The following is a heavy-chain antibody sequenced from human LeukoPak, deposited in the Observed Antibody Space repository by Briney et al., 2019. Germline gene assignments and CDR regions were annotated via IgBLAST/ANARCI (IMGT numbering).Heavy chain of an antibody. V-gene: IGHV1-46*01. CDR3: AREESGGYFDY. D-gene: IGHD2-8*02. CDR2: INPTGSST. Sequence: GASVKVSCKASGYTFTNYYMHWVRQAPGQGPEWMGLINPTGSSTNYAQKFRGRVTMTRDTSTTTVYMELSSLRSEDTAVYYCAREESGGYFDYWGQGTLVTVSS. CDR1: GYTFTNYY. J-gene: IGHJ4*02.